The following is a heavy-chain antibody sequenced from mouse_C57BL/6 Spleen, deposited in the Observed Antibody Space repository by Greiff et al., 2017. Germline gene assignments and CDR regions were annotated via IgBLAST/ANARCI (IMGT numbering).Heavy chain of an antibody. CDR3: ARSYHYYAMDY. V-gene: IGHV1-64*01. CDR1: GYTFTSYW. D-gene: IGHD5-1*01. J-gene: IGHJ4*01. CDR2: IHPNSGST. Sequence: VQLQQPGAELVKPGASVKLSCKASGYTFTSYWMHWVKQRPGQGLEWIGMIHPNSGSTNYNEKFKSKATLTVDKSSSTAYMQLSSLTSEDSAVYYCARSYHYYAMDYWGQGTSVTVSS.